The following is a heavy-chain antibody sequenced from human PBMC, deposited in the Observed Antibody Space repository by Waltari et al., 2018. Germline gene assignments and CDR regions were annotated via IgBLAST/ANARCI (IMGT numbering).Heavy chain of an antibody. V-gene: IGHV1-24*01. CDR2: FEPEDGET. Sequence: QVQLVQSGAEVKKPGASVKVSCKVSGYTLTDLSMHWGRQAPGQGLEWMGGFEPEDGETIDPQNFQGRGTMSEETSTDTAYMELSSLRSEDTAVYYCATRIAYYYDISGYYFNYWGQGSLVTVSS. D-gene: IGHD3-22*01. J-gene: IGHJ4*02. CDR3: ATRIAYYYDISGYYFNY. CDR1: GYTLTDLS.